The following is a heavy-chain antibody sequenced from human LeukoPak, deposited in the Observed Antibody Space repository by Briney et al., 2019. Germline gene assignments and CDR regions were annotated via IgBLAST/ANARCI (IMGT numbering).Heavy chain of an antibody. CDR2: INYSGST. V-gene: IGHV4-34*01. Sequence: SETLSLTCAVYGGSFSDYYWSWIRQPPGKGLEWIGEINYSGSTNYNPSLKSRVTLSVDTSTNQFSLKLRSVTAPDTAGYCCARGPGTYWYFDLWGRGTLVTVSS. CDR1: GGSFSDYY. CDR3: ARGPGTYWYFDL. J-gene: IGHJ2*01. D-gene: IGHD3-10*01.